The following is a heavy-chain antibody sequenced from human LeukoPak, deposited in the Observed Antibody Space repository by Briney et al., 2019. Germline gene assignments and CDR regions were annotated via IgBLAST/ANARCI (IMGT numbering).Heavy chain of an antibody. Sequence: PGGSLRLSCSASGFTFSTYPMNWVRQTPGKGLEWVSYISSSSSTIYYADSVKGRFTISRDNAKNSLYLQMNSLRDEDTAVYYCARGYYGDYLSDYWGQGTLVTVSS. D-gene: IGHD4-17*01. J-gene: IGHJ4*02. CDR3: ARGYYGDYLSDY. CDR2: ISSSSSTI. CDR1: GFTFSTYP. V-gene: IGHV3-48*02.